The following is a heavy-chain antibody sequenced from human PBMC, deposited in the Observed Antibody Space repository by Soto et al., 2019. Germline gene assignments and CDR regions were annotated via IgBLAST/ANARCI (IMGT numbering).Heavy chain of an antibody. CDR1: GFTFSSYG. D-gene: IGHD4-17*01. Sequence: GGSLRLSCAASGFTFSSYGMHWVRQAPGKGLEWVAVISYDGSNKYYADSVKGRFTISRDNSKNTLYLQMNSLRAEDTAVYYCAREDYETAYYYYGMDVWGQGTTVTVSS. J-gene: IGHJ6*02. V-gene: IGHV3-30*03. CDR2: ISYDGSNK. CDR3: AREDYETAYYYYGMDV.